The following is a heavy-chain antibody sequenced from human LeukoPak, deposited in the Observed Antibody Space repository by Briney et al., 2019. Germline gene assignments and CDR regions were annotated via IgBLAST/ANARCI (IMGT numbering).Heavy chain of an antibody. CDR2: IYWNDDK. V-gene: IGHV2-5*01. Sequence: TLSLTCTVSGGSISSSSYYWGWIRQPPGKALEWLALIYWNDDKRYSPSLKSRLTIAKDTSKNQVVLTMTNMDPVDTATYYCAHRIGSQFDWFHFDYWGQGTLVTVSS. CDR3: AHRIGSQFDWFHFDY. J-gene: IGHJ4*02. D-gene: IGHD3-9*01. CDR1: GGSISSSSYY.